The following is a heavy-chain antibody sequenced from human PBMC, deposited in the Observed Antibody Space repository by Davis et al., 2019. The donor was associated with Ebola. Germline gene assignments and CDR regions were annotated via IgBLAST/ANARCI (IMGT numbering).Heavy chain of an antibody. CDR1: GYSLTDSW. D-gene: IGHD2-21*02. CDR2: IDPRDSHT. J-gene: IGHJ4*02. CDR3: ALTCGGDCYTFDY. V-gene: IGHV5-10-1*01. Sequence: GESLKISCRLSGYSLTDSWISWVRQMPGKGLEWMGTIDPRDSHTTYSPSFQGRVVVSSEKSISTAYLQWSSLKASDTAIYYCALTCGGDCYTFDYWGQGTLVTVSS.